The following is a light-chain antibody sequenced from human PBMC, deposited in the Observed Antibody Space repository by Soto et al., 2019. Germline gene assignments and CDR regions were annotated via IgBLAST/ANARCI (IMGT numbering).Light chain of an antibody. CDR2: KES. J-gene: IGKJ1*01. CDR3: QQYHSYPWT. V-gene: IGKV1-5*03. CDR1: QSISSW. Sequence: DIQMTQSPSTLSASVGDRGTITCRASQSISSWLAWYQQKPGKATKLLIYKESSLESGVPSRFSGSGSGTEFNLTISSLQPDDFETYYCQQYHSYPWTFGQGTKVDIK.